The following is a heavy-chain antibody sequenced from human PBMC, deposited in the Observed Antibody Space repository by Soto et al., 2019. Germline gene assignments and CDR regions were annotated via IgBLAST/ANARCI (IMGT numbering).Heavy chain of an antibody. Sequence: EVQLVESGGGLVQPGGSLRLSCAASGFSITNTWMHWVRQAPGKGLEWVGRVKSKADGGTADYAAPVKGRFTVSRDDSKNTQYLLMNSLKMEDKAVYYCNSYPDFWGGHTPLWGQGTLVTVSS. D-gene: IGHD3-3*01. CDR1: GFSITNTW. J-gene: IGHJ4*02. CDR2: VKSKADGGTA. CDR3: NSYPDFWGGHTPL. V-gene: IGHV3-15*07.